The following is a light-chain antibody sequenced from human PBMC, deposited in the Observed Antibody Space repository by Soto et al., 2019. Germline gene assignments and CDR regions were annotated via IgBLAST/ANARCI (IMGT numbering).Light chain of an antibody. Sequence: SASGSPGQSVAISCTGTSSDVGAYNYVAWYQQHPGKVPKLMIYEVSKRPSGVPDRFSGSKSGNTASLTVSGLQADDEADYYCSSYAGSDVFVFGTGTKVTVL. V-gene: IGLV2-8*01. J-gene: IGLJ1*01. CDR2: EVS. CDR1: SSDVGAYNY. CDR3: SSYAGSDVFV.